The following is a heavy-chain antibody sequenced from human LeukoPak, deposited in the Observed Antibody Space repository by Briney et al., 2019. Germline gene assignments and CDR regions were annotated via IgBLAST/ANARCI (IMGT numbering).Heavy chain of an antibody. CDR2: ISSNGGST. V-gene: IGHV3-64D*06. Sequence: GGSLRLSCAASGFTFTTYSMNWVRQAPGKGLEYVSAISSNGGSTYYADSVKGRFTISRDNSKNTLYLQMSSLRPEDTAVYYCVKGIVVATARAFDYWGQGTLVTVSS. D-gene: IGHD2-21*02. CDR3: VKGIVVATARAFDY. CDR1: GFTFTTYS. J-gene: IGHJ4*02.